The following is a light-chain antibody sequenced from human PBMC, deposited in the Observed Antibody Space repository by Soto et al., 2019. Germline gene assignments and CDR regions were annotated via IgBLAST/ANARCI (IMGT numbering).Light chain of an antibody. CDR1: QSVGTK. CDR2: GAS. V-gene: IGKV3-15*01. CDR3: QQYSSWLWT. J-gene: IGKJ1*01. Sequence: IVMTQSPATLSVSPGERATLSCRASQSVGTKLAWYQQTRGQAPRLRIYGASNRATGAPARFSGSVSGTEFTLTISSLQSEDFAVYYCQQYSSWLWTFGQGTKVDI.